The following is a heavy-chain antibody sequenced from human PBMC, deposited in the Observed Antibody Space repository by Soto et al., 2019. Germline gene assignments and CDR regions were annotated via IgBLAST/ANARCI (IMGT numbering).Heavy chain of an antibody. CDR3: ARSYSRIVGAPFDI. CDR2: INHSGST. J-gene: IGHJ3*02. V-gene: IGHV4-34*01. CDR1: GGSFSGYY. Sequence: SETLSLTCAVYGGSFSGYYWSWIRQPPGKGLEWIGEINHSGSTNYNPSLKSRVTISVDTSKNQFSLKLSSVTAADTAVYYCARSYSRIVGAPFDIWGQGTMVTVSS. D-gene: IGHD1-26*01.